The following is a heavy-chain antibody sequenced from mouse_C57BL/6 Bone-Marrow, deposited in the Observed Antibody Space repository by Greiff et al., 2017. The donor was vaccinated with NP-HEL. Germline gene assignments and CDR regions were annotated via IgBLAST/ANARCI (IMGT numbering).Heavy chain of an antibody. J-gene: IGHJ3*01. Sequence: EVQLVESGGGLVQPGGSLKLSCAASGFTFSDYYMYWVRQTPEKRLEWVAYISNGGGSTYYPDTVKGRFTISRDNAKNTLYLQMSRLKSEDTAMYYCARRQDYYGSSGGFAYWGQGTLVTVSA. CDR2: ISNGGGST. CDR3: ARRQDYYGSSGGFAY. D-gene: IGHD1-1*01. V-gene: IGHV5-12*01. CDR1: GFTFSDYY.